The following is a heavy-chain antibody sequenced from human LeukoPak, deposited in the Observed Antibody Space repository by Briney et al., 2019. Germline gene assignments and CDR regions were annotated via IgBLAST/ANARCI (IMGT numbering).Heavy chain of an antibody. CDR3: ARRSGEQLVHFQH. J-gene: IGHJ1*01. V-gene: IGHV4-34*01. CDR2: INHSGST. Sequence: SETLSLTCAVYGGSFSGYYWSWIRQPPGKGLEWIGEINHSGSTNYNPSLKSRVTISVDTPKNQFSLKLSSVTAADTAVYYCARRSGEQLVHFQHWGQGTLVTVSS. CDR1: GGSFSGYY. D-gene: IGHD6-13*01.